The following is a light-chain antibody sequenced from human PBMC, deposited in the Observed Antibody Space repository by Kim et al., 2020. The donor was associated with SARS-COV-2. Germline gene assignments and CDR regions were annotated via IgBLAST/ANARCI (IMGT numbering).Light chain of an antibody. V-gene: IGKV3-20*01. CDR2: GAS. CDR1: KSFSGSY. Sequence: SLSPGERATLSCRASKSFSGSYLVWYQQKPGRAPRLLIYGASTGATGIPGRFSGSGSGTDFTLTISSLEPEYFAVYYCRQYGSSPRFGQGTKLEI. J-gene: IGKJ2*03. CDR3: RQYGSSPR.